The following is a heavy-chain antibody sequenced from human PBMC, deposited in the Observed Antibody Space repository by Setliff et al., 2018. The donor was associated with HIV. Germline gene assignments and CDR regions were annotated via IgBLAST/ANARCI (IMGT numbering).Heavy chain of an antibody. CDR3: ARGAFVVIPTARHDFDY. CDR1: GYTFTTYY. CDR2: INPNSGGT. J-gene: IGHJ4*02. Sequence: ASVKVSCKTSGYTFTTYYIHWVRQAPGQGLEWMGWINPNSGGTNYAQKFQGRVTMTRDTSISTAYMDLRRLRSDDTAMYYCARGAFVVIPTARHDFDYWGQGTLVTAPQ. V-gene: IGHV1-2*02. D-gene: IGHD2-2*01.